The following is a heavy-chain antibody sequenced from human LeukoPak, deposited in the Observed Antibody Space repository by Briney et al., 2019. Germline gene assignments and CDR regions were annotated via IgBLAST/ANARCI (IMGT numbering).Heavy chain of an antibody. CDR2: IWYDGSNK. V-gene: IGHV3-33*01. J-gene: IGHJ4*02. CDR3: ASDFYDFWSGPLRRYFDY. Sequence: GGSLTLSCAASGFTLSSYGMHWVRQAPGKGLEWVAVIWYDGSNKYYADSVKGRFTISRDNSKNTLYLQMNSLRAEDTAVYYCASDFYDFWSGPLRRYFDYWGQGTLVTVSS. D-gene: IGHD3-3*01. CDR1: GFTLSSYG.